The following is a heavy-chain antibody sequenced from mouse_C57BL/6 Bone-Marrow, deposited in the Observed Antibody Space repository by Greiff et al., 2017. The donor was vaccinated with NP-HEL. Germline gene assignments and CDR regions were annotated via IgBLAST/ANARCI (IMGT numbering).Heavy chain of an antibody. V-gene: IGHV1-47*01. CDR3: ARPSTTASRGFAY. J-gene: IGHJ3*01. Sequence: VKLMESGAELVKPGASVKMSCKASGYTFTTYPIEWMKQNHGKSLEWIGNFHPYNDDTKYNEKFKGKATLTVEKSSSTVYLELSRLTSDDSAVYYCARPSTTASRGFAYWGQGTLVTVSA. CDR1: GYTFTTYP. D-gene: IGHD1-2*01. CDR2: FHPYNDDT.